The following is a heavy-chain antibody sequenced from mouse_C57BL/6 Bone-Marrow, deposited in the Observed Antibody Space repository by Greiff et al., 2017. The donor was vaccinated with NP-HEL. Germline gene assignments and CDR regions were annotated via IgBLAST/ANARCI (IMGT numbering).Heavy chain of an antibody. CDR1: GFTFSDYG. D-gene: IGHD1-1*01. CDR2: ISSGSSTI. CDR3: ARGGTTVVGPDY. Sequence: EVKLMESGGGLVKPGGSLKLSCAASGFTFSDYGMHWVRQAPEKGLEWFAYISSGSSTIYYADTVKGRFTISRDNAKNTLFLQMTSLRSEDTAMYYCARGGTTVVGPDYWGQGTTLTVSS. V-gene: IGHV5-17*01. J-gene: IGHJ2*01.